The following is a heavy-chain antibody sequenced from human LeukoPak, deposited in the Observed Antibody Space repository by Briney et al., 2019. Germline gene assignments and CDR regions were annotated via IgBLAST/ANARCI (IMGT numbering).Heavy chain of an antibody. CDR2: INPNSGGT. Sequence: GASVKVSCKASGYTFTGYYMHWVRQAPGQGLEWMGWINPNSGGTNYAQKFQGRVTMTRDTSISTAYMELSRLRSDDTAVYYCARAIVVVPAAIGAGWFDPWAREPWSPSPQ. V-gene: IGHV1-2*02. D-gene: IGHD2-2*01. J-gene: IGHJ5*02. CDR1: GYTFTGYY. CDR3: ARAIVVVPAAIGAGWFDP.